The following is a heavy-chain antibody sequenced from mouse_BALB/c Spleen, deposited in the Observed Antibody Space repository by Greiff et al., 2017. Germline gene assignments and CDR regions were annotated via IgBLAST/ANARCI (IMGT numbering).Heavy chain of an antibody. CDR2: ISSGGST. D-gene: IGHD1-1*01. V-gene: IGHV5-6-5*01. CDR1: GFTFSSYA. CDR3: ARGPYGTPYFDY. Sequence: EVQLVESGGGLVKPGGSLKLSCAASGFTFSSYAMSWVRQTPEKRLEWVASISSGGSTYYPDSVKGRFTISRDNARNILYLQMSSLRSEDTAMYYCARGPYGTPYFDYWGQGTTVTVSA. J-gene: IGHJ2*01.